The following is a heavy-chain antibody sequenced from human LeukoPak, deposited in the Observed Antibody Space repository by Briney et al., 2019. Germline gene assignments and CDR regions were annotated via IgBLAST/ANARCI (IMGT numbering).Heavy chain of an antibody. CDR1: GFTFSSYA. CDR2: ISYDGSNK. D-gene: IGHD3-10*01. CDR3: ASSMVRGVIGYYFDY. J-gene: IGHJ4*02. V-gene: IGHV3-30*04. Sequence: PGGSLRLSCAASGFTFSSYAMHWVRQAPGKGLEWVVVISYDGSNKYYADSVKGRFTISRDNSKNTLYLQMNSLRAEDTAVYYCASSMVRGVIGYYFDYWGQGTLVTVSS.